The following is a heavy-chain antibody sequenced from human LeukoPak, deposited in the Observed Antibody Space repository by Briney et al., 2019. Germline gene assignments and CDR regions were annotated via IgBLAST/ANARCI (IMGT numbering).Heavy chain of an antibody. D-gene: IGHD5-12*01. Sequence: GGSLRLSCAASGFTFSSYAMSWVRQAPGKGLEWVSAISGSGGSTYHADSVKGRFTISRDNSKNTLYLQMKSLGAEDTAVYYCAKGGGYEAQYYYYYLDVWGKGTTVTISS. V-gene: IGHV3-23*01. CDR2: ISGSGGST. J-gene: IGHJ6*03. CDR3: AKGGGYEAQYYYYYLDV. CDR1: GFTFSSYA.